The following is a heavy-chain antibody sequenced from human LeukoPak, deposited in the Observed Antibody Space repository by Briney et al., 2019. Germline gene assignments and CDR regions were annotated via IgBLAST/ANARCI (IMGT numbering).Heavy chain of an antibody. J-gene: IGHJ3*02. Sequence: GGSLRLSCAASGFTFSSYSMNWVRQAPGKGLEWVSSISSSSSYIYYADSVKGRFTISRDNAKNSLYLQMNSLRAEDTAVYYCARGPRVAGTHPFDAFDIWGQGTMVTVSS. CDR2: ISSSSSYI. V-gene: IGHV3-21*01. D-gene: IGHD6-19*01. CDR3: ARGPRVAGTHPFDAFDI. CDR1: GFTFSSYS.